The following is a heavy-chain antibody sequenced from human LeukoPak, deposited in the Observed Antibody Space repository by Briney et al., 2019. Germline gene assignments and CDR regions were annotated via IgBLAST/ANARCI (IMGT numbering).Heavy chain of an antibody. Sequence: QAGGSLRLSCAASGFTFSSYEMNWVRQAPGKGLEWVSYISSSGSTIYYADSVKGRFTISRDNAKNSLYLQMNSLRAEDTAVYYCAKDPYYYDSSGYFWDDAFDIWGQGTMVTVSS. J-gene: IGHJ3*02. CDR1: GFTFSSYE. V-gene: IGHV3-48*03. CDR3: AKDPYYYDSSGYFWDDAFDI. D-gene: IGHD3-22*01. CDR2: ISSSGSTI.